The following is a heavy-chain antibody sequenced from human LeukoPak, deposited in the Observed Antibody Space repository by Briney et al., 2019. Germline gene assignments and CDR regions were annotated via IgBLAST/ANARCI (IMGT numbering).Heavy chain of an antibody. V-gene: IGHV4-59*08. CDR3: ARHRGSGSQGYFDP. CDR1: GDSINSYY. J-gene: IGHJ5*02. D-gene: IGHD3-10*01. CDR2: IYYSGTT. Sequence: SETLSLTCTVSGDSINSYYWTWIRQPPGKGLEWIGYIYYSGTTKYNPSLKSRVTISVDTSKNQFSLKLSSVTAADTAVYYCARHRGSGSQGYFDPWGQGTLVTVSS.